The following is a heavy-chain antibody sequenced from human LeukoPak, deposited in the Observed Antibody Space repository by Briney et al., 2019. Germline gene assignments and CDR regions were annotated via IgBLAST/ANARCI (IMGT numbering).Heavy chain of an antibody. CDR2: INWNGGST. CDR1: GFTLDDYG. CDR3: ARGEGDGNFDY. D-gene: IGHD1-26*01. V-gene: IGHV3-20*04. Sequence: GGSLRLSCAASGFTLDDYGMSWVRQAPGKGLGWVSGINWNGGSTGYADSVKGRFTVSRDNAKNSLYLQMNSLRAEDTALYYCARGEGDGNFDYWGQGTLVTVSS. J-gene: IGHJ4*02.